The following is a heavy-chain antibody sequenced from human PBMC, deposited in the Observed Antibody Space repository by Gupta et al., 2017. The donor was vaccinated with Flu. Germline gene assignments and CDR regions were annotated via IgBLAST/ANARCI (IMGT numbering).Heavy chain of an antibody. CDR3: ARGGRYYYSGMDV. J-gene: IGHJ6*02. Sequence: EVQLVESWGGLVQPGGSLRLSCEASAVTLSSNWMDWVRQAPGKGLGWVSRINSDVSSTSHADSVKGRFTISRDNAKNTLYLQMNSLRVEDTAVYYCARGGRYYYSGMDVWGQGTTVTVSS. V-gene: IGHV3-74*01. CDR1: AVTLSSNW. CDR2: INSDVSST.